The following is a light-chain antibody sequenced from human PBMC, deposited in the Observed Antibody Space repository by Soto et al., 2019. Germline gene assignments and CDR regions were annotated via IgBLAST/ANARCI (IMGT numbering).Light chain of an antibody. CDR2: AAY. CDR3: QQSDTVVRT. Sequence: DIQMTQSPSSLSASVGDRVTITCRASETINTYLNWYQHKPGQGPKLLIYAAYHLHAGVPSRFSGSGSGTEFTLVSSNLQPEDIATYYCQQSDTVVRTFGQGTKVEIK. J-gene: IGKJ1*01. CDR1: ETINTY. V-gene: IGKV1-39*01.